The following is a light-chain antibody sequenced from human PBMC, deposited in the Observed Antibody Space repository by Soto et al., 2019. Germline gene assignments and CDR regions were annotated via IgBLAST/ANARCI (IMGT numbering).Light chain of an antibody. V-gene: IGKV1-5*03. J-gene: IGKJ1*01. CDR3: QEYDTYFRT. Sequence: DIQMTQSPSTLSASVGDRVTITCRASQSISRWLAWYRQQPGKAPNLLIYEASTLQEGVPSRFSGSGSGTEFTLTISSVQPDDLATYYCQEYDTYFRTFGQGTKVEIK. CDR2: EAS. CDR1: QSISRW.